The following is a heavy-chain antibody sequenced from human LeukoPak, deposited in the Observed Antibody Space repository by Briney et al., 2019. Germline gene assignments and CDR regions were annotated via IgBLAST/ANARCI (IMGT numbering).Heavy chain of an antibody. Sequence: GSSVKVSCKASGGTFSSYAISWVRQAPGQGLEWMGGIIPIFGTANYAQKFQGRVTITADESTSTAYMELSSLRSEDTAVYYCASRVLRFLEGGMDVWGQGTTVTVSS. CDR3: ASRVLRFLEGGMDV. V-gene: IGHV1-69*01. D-gene: IGHD3-3*01. CDR2: IIPIFGTA. J-gene: IGHJ6*02. CDR1: GGTFSSYA.